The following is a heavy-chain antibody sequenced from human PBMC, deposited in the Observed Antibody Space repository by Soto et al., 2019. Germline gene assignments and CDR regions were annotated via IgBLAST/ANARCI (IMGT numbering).Heavy chain of an antibody. Sequence: QPGGSLGLACAASGFTFSSYAMSLARQAPGKGLEWVSVIYSGGSTYYADSVKGRFTISRHNSKNTLYLQMNSLRAEDTAVYYCARGGGYDPMDAFDIWGQGTMVTVSS. CDR1: GFTFSSYA. CDR2: IYSGGST. V-gene: IGHV3-53*04. CDR3: ARGGGYDPMDAFDI. D-gene: IGHD5-12*01. J-gene: IGHJ3*02.